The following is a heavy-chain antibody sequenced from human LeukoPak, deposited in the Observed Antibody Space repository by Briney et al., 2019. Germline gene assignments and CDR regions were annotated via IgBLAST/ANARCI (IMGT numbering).Heavy chain of an antibody. D-gene: IGHD3-22*01. CDR1: GLTFSKAY. CDR2: ISYDGSNK. CDR3: AKVARYDSSGYDYWYFDL. V-gene: IGHV3-30*18. Sequence: GGSLRLSCAASGLTFSKAYMSWVRQSPGKGLEWVAVISYDGSNKYYADSVKGRFTISRDNSKNTLYLQMNSLRAEDTAVYYCAKVARYDSSGYDYWYFDLWGRGTLVTVSS. J-gene: IGHJ2*01.